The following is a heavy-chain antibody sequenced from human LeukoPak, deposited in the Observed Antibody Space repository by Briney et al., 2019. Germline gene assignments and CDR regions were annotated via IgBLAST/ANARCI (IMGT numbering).Heavy chain of an antibody. Sequence: SETLSLTCTVSGGSISSSSYYWGWIRQPPGKGLEWIGEINHSGSTNYNPSLKSRVTISVDTSKNQFSLKLSSVTAADTAVYYCARGRGSSSWYVAFDYWGQGTLVTVSS. CDR3: ARGRGSSSWYVAFDY. J-gene: IGHJ4*02. V-gene: IGHV4-39*07. CDR2: INHSGST. D-gene: IGHD6-13*01. CDR1: GGSISSSSYY.